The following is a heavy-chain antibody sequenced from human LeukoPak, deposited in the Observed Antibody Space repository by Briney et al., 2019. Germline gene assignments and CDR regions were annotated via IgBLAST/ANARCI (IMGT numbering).Heavy chain of an antibody. Sequence: PSETLSLTCTVSGGSISSYYWSWIRQPPGKGLEWIGYIYYSESTNYNPSLKSRVTISVDTSKNQFSLKLSSVTAADTAVYYCARHWAGFYGDYWYFDLWGRGTLVTVSS. J-gene: IGHJ2*01. CDR1: GGSISSYY. CDR3: ARHWAGFYGDYWYFDL. CDR2: IYYSEST. D-gene: IGHD4-17*01. V-gene: IGHV4-59*08.